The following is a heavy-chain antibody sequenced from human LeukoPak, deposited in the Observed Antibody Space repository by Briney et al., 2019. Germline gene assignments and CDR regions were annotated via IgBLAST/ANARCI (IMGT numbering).Heavy chain of an antibody. J-gene: IGHJ4*02. CDR1: GFSVRSNY. CDR2: ISGSGDST. V-gene: IGHV3-23*01. CDR3: VKDWGSGNSPKNWWCFDY. Sequence: GGSLRLSCAASGFSVRSNYMNWVRQAPGKGLEWVSGISGSGDSTYYADSVKGRFTISRDNSKNTLYLQMNSLRAEDTAIYYCVKDWGSGNSPKNWWCFDYWGQGTLVTVSS. D-gene: IGHD2-8*02.